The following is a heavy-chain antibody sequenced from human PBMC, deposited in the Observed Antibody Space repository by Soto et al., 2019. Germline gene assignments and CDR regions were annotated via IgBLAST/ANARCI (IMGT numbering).Heavy chain of an antibody. CDR3: AKGRGGSGSLTPRVDF. CDR1: GFTFNNYA. V-gene: IGHV3-23*01. CDR2: ISGGGDTT. Sequence: EVQLLESGGGLVQPGGSLRLSCAASGFTFNNYAITWVRQAPGKGLEWVSAISGGGDTTSYADSVKGRFTVSRDGSKNTLYLQMSSLRAEDTALYYCAKGRGGSGSLTPRVDFWGQGTLVTDSS. J-gene: IGHJ4*02. D-gene: IGHD3-10*01.